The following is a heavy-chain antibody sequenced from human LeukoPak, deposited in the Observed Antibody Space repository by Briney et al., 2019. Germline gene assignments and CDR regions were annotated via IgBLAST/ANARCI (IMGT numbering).Heavy chain of an antibody. CDR3: VRGVGVSRFNYLDS. V-gene: IGHV3-33*01. D-gene: IGHD6-13*01. CDR1: GFTFSSFG. CDR2: IWYDASNK. J-gene: IGHJ4*02. Sequence: GGSLRLSCAASGFTFSSFGMHWVRQAPGKGLEGVAVIWYDASNKYYADSVKGRSTISRDNSKNTLYLQMNSLRDDDTAVYYCVRGVGVSRFNYLDSWGQGTLVIVSS.